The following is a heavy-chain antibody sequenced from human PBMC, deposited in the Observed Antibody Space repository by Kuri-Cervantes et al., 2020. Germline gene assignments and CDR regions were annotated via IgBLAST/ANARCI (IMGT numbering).Heavy chain of an antibody. CDR3: VRGGGIAAAVGY. Sequence: GGSLRLSCAASGFTVSSNYMSWVRQAPGKGLEWVSAISGSGGSTYYADSVKGRFTISRDNSKNTLYLQMNSLRAGDTAVYYCVRGGGIAAAVGYWGQGTLVTVSS. CDR2: ISGSGGST. CDR1: GFTVSSNY. J-gene: IGHJ4*02. D-gene: IGHD6-13*01. V-gene: IGHV3-23*01.